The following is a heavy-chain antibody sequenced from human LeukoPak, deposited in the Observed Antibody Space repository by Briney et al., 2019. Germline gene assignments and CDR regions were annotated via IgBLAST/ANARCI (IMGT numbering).Heavy chain of an antibody. CDR3: ARWRLASRGPMDV. J-gene: IGHJ6*03. V-gene: IGHV1-18*01. CDR1: GYSFILYG. Sequence: GASVKVSCKASGYSFILYGISWVRQAPGQGPEWMGWISTSTGDTKYTQKSQGRVTLTTDTSTSTACMELSSLRSDDTAVYYCARWRLASRGPMDVWGKGTTVTISS. D-gene: IGHD3-3*02. CDR2: ISTSTGDT.